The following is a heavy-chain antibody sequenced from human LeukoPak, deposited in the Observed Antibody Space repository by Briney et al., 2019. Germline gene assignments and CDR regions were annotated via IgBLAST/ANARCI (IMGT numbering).Heavy chain of an antibody. CDR3: ITCFESVTY. CDR1: GLTFRHAW. J-gene: IGHJ4*02. CDR2: IKSNPDGGTT. D-gene: IGHD2-21*02. Sequence: GGSLRLSCAAFGLTFRHAWMDGVRQVPGKGLEWVGRIKSNPDGGTTDYAAPVKGRFTASRDDSRNTLYLQMNSLRIEDTAGFECITCFESVTYWGRGALVSVSS. V-gene: IGHV3-15*01.